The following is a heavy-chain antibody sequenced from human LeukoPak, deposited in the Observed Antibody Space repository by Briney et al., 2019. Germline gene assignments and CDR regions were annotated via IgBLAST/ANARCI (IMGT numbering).Heavy chain of an antibody. CDR1: GYTFSGHD. CDR3: ARSRDDAFDI. J-gene: IGHJ3*02. CDR2: INPNSGGT. V-gene: IGHV1-2*02. Sequence: ASVKVSCKASGYTFSGHDMQLVRQAPGQGLEWMGWINPNSGGTDSAQKFQDRVTMARDTSIPTAYMELSRLISDDTAVYYCARSRDDAFDIWGQGTMVSVSS.